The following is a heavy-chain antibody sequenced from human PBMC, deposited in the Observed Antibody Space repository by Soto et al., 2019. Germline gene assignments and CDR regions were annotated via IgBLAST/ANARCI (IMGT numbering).Heavy chain of an antibody. D-gene: IGHD3-10*01. CDR3: ARVGYYYGSGSSDY. CDR1: GFTFSSYA. Sequence: LRLSCAASGFTFSSYAMHWVRQAPGKGLEWVAVISYDGSNKYYADSVKGRFTISRDNSKNTLYLQMNSLRAEDTAVYYCARVGYYYGSGSSDYWGQGTLVTVSS. CDR2: ISYDGSNK. V-gene: IGHV3-30-3*01. J-gene: IGHJ4*02.